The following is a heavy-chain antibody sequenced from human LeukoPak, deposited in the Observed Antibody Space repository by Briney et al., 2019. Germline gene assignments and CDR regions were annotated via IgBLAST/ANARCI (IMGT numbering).Heavy chain of an antibody. J-gene: IGHJ3*02. D-gene: IGHD2-15*01. CDR2: IYYSGNT. Sequence: PLETLSLTCTVSGVSISSSNSYWGWIRQPPGKGLEWIGSIYYSGNTYYNASLKSQVSISIDTSKNQFSLKLTSVTAADTAVYYCATPLAMVEAFDIWGQGTMVTVSS. V-gene: IGHV4-39*01. CDR3: ATPLAMVEAFDI. CDR1: GVSISSSNSY.